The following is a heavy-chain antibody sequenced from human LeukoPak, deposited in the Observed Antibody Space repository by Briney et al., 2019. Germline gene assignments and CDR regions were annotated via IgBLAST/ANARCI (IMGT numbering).Heavy chain of an antibody. J-gene: IGHJ4*02. CDR2: IIPIFGTA. Sequence: SVKVSCKASGGTFSSYAISWVRQAPGQGLEWMGGIIPIFGTANYAQKFQGRVTITMDESTSTAYMELSSLRSEDTAVYYCAREGIAAAGTDLYYFDYWGQGTLVTVSS. D-gene: IGHD6-13*01. CDR3: AREGIAAAGTDLYYFDY. V-gene: IGHV1-69*05. CDR1: GGTFSSYA.